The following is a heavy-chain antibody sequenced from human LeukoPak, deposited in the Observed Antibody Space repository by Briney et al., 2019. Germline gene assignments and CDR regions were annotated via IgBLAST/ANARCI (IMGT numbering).Heavy chain of an antibody. Sequence: SETLPLTCAVYGGSFSGYYWSWIRQPPGKGLEWIGEINHSGSTNYNPSLKSRVTISVDTSKNQFSLKLSSVTAADTAVYYCARVTDCSSTSCQPYYGMDVWGQGTTVTVSS. J-gene: IGHJ6*02. CDR1: GGSFSGYY. V-gene: IGHV4-34*01. CDR3: ARVTDCSSTSCQPYYGMDV. CDR2: INHSGST. D-gene: IGHD2-2*01.